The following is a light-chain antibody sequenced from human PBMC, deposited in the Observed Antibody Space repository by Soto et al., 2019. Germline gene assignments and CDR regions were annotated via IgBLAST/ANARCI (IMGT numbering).Light chain of an antibody. Sequence: QSALTQPASVSGSPGQSITISCTGTSSDVGGYNYVSWYQQHPGKAPKLMIYEVSNRPSGVSNRFSGSKSGNTASLTISGLQADDEADYYCTSYTSSSTLYVFGTGTKV. CDR1: SSDVGGYNY. V-gene: IGLV2-14*01. J-gene: IGLJ1*01. CDR3: TSYTSSSTLYV. CDR2: EVS.